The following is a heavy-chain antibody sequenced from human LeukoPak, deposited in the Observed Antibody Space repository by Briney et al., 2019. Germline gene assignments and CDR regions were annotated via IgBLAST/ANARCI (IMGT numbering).Heavy chain of an antibody. CDR2: ISSSGSTI. V-gene: IGHV3-11*01. Sequence: KPGGSLRLSCAASGFTFSDYYMSWIRQAPGKGLEWVSYISSSGSTIYYADSVKGRFTISRDNAKNSLYLQMNSLRAEDTAVYYCARVDYDLWSGYYTGYLDYWGQGTLVTVSS. CDR1: GFTFSDYY. J-gene: IGHJ4*02. CDR3: ARVDYDLWSGYYTGYLDY. D-gene: IGHD3-3*01.